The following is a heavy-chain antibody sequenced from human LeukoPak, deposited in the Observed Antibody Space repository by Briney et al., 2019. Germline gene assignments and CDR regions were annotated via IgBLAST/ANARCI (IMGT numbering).Heavy chain of an antibody. J-gene: IGHJ6*03. Sequence: SSETLSLTCTVSGGSISSYYWSWIRQPPGTRLEWIGYIYYSGSTNYNPSLKSRVTISVDTSKNQFSLKLSSVTAADTAVYYCARGAQLLYYYYYMDVWGKGTTVTVSS. CDR3: ARGAQLLYYYYYMDV. CDR1: GGSISSYY. V-gene: IGHV4-59*01. CDR2: IYYSGST. D-gene: IGHD2-2*01.